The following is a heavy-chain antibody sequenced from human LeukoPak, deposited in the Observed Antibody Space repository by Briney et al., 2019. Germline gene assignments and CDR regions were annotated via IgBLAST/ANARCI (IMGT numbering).Heavy chain of an antibody. J-gene: IGHJ6*03. Sequence: ASVKVSCKASGYTFTSYYMHWVRQAPGQGLEWMGIINPSGSYTSYAQKFQGRVTMTRDTSTSTVYMELRSLRSDDTAVYYCARGRGYDILTGYYGSYYMDVWGKGTTVTVSS. CDR1: GYTFTSYY. V-gene: IGHV1-46*01. CDR2: INPSGSYT. CDR3: ARGRGYDILTGYYGSYYMDV. D-gene: IGHD3-9*01.